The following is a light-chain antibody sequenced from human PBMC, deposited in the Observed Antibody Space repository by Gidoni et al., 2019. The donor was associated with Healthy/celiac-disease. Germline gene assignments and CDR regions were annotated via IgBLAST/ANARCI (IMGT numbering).Light chain of an antibody. CDR2: LGS. CDR1: QSLLHSNGYNY. Sequence: DMVLTQLPLSLPVTPGEPASISCRSSQSLLHSNGYNYLDWYLQKPGQSPQLLIYLGSNRASGVPDRFSGSGSGTDFTLKISKVEAEDVGVYYCMQALQTPRTFGPGTKVDIK. CDR3: MQALQTPRT. V-gene: IGKV2-28*01. J-gene: IGKJ3*01.